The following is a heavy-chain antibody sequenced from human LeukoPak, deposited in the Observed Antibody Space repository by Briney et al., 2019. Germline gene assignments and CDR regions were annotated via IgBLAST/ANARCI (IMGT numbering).Heavy chain of an antibody. CDR2: VYHSGST. CDR3: ARVKRKYQVLKPLHETPSHYFDY. V-gene: IGHV4-38-2*02. Sequence: PSETLSLTCTVSHYSISSGYYWGWIRQPPGKGLEWIGNVYHSGSTYYNPSLKSRVTIAVDSSKNQFSLKLSSVTAADTAMYYCARVKRKYQVLKPLHETPSHYFDYWGQGTLVTVSS. CDR1: HYSISSGYY. D-gene: IGHD2-2*01. J-gene: IGHJ4*02.